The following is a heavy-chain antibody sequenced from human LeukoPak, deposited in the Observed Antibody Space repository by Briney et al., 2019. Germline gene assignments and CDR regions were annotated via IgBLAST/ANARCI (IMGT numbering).Heavy chain of an antibody. J-gene: IGHJ4*02. CDR1: GFTFSSYA. V-gene: IGHV3-23*01. Sequence: PGGSLRLSCAASGFTFSSYAMSWVRQAPGKGLEWVSAISGSGGSTYHADSVKDRFTVSRDNSKNTLYLQMNSLRAEDTAVYYCAKDFLLYDSSTYFDYWGQGTLVTVSS. CDR3: AKDFLLYDSSTYFDY. CDR2: ISGSGGST. D-gene: IGHD3-22*01.